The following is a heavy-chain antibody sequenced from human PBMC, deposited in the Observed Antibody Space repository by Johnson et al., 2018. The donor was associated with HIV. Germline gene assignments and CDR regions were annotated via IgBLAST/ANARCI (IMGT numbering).Heavy chain of an antibody. CDR2: ISYDGRDK. CDR3: ARGSLSGSPDI. D-gene: IGHD1-26*01. Sequence: QVQLVESGGGLVQPGGSLRLSCAASGFTFSRYGMHWVRQAPGKGLEWVAAISYDGRDKYYADFVKGRFTISRDNSKNTLYLQMNSLRAEDTAVYYCARGSLSGSPDIWGQGTMVTVSS. CDR1: GFTFSRYG. V-gene: IGHV3-30*03. J-gene: IGHJ3*02.